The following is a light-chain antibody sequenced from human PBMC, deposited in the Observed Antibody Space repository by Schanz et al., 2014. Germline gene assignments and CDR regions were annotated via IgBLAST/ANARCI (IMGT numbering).Light chain of an antibody. Sequence: QSALTQPASVSGSPGQSITISCTGTSSDVGGYNYVSWYQQHPGKAPKLMIYDVSNRPSGVSNRFSGSKSGNTASLTVSGIQAEDESDYYCSSYAGSIYVFGTGTKVTVL. CDR3: SSYAGSIYV. J-gene: IGLJ1*01. V-gene: IGLV2-14*01. CDR2: DVS. CDR1: SSDVGGYNY.